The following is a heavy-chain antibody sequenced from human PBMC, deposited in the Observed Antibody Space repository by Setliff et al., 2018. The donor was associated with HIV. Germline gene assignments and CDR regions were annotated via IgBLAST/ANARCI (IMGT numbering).Heavy chain of an antibody. V-gene: IGHV1-3*01. J-gene: IGHJ5*02. CDR1: GYSFSTYA. D-gene: IGHD3-10*01. CDR2: INAGNGNT. Sequence: GASVKVSCKSSGYSFSTYAMHWVRQAPGQSLEWMGWINAGNGNTKYSQKFQGRVTITRDTSAKIAYMELSSLTSEDTAVYYCATDPTSRAYGSGSFGWLDPCGQGTLVTVSS. CDR3: ATDPTSRAYGSGSFGWLDP.